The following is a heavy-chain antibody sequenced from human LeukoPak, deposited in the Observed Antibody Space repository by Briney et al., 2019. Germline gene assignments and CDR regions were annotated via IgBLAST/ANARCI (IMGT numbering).Heavy chain of an antibody. V-gene: IGHV4-61*01. CDR1: GGSVSSGTYY. CDR3: ATSNNYDTLTGYLYYFDY. CDR2: IYYSGST. J-gene: IGHJ4*02. D-gene: IGHD3-9*01. Sequence: SETLSLTCTVSGGSVSSGTYYWTWIRQPPGTGLEWIEYIYYSGSTNYNPSVKSRVTISVKTAKNQFSLKLSSVTAADTAVYYCATSNNYDTLTGYLYYFDYWGQGTLVTVSS.